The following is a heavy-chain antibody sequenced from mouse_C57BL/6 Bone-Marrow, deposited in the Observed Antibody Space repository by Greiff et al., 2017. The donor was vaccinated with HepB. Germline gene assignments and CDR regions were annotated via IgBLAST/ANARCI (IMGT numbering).Heavy chain of an antibody. D-gene: IGHD2-5*01. Sequence: QVQLKQSGAELMKPGASVKLTCKATGYTFTGYWIEWVKQRPGHGLEWIGEILPGSGSTNYNEKFKGKATFTADKSSNTAYMQLSSLTTEDSAIYYCASLYYSNPYAMDYWGQGTSVTVSS. CDR1: GYTFTGYW. CDR3: ASLYYSNPYAMDY. V-gene: IGHV1-9*01. J-gene: IGHJ4*01. CDR2: ILPGSGST.